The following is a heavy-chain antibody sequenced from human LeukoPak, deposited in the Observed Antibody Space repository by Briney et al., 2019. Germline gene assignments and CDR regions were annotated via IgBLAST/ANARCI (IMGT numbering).Heavy chain of an antibody. CDR3: AKPAISSRGWYYDY. CDR2: ISGSGGST. Sequence: PGGSLRLSCAASGFTFSSYAMSWVRQAPGKGLEWVSAISGSGGSTYYADSVKGRFTISRDNSKNTLYLQMNSLRAEDTAVYYCAKPAISSRGWYYDYWGQGTLVTVSP. CDR1: GFTFSSYA. V-gene: IGHV3-23*01. D-gene: IGHD6-19*01. J-gene: IGHJ4*02.